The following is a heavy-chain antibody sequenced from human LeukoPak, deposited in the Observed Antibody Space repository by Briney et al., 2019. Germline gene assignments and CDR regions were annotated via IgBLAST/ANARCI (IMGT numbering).Heavy chain of an antibody. D-gene: IGHD3-22*01. CDR1: GFTFSDYY. V-gene: IGHV3-11*01. J-gene: IGHJ3*02. Sequence: GGSLRLSCAASGFTFSDYYMSWIRQAPGKGLEWVSYISSSGSTIYYADSVKGRFTISGDNAKNSLYLQMNSLRAEDTAVYYCAGSSGNDAFDIWGQGTMVTVSS. CDR3: AGSSGNDAFDI. CDR2: ISSSGSTI.